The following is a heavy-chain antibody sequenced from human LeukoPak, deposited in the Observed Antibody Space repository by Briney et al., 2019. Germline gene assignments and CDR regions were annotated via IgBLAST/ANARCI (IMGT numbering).Heavy chain of an antibody. CDR3: ARPAGGYYYFDY. V-gene: IGHV1-2*02. J-gene: IGHJ4*02. CDR1: GYTFTGYY. CDR2: INPNSGGT. Sequence: ASVKVSCKASGYTFTGYYMHWVRQAPGQGLEWMGWINPNSGGTNYAQKFQGRVTMTRDTSISTAYMELSRLRSDDTAVYYCARPAGGYYYFDYWGQGTLVTVSS. D-gene: IGHD5-18*01.